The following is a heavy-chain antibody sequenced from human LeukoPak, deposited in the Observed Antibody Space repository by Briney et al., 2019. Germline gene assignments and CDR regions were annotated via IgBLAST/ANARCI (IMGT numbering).Heavy chain of an antibody. J-gene: IGHJ6*04. CDR3: AGENCSGGSCYYYYYYGMDV. V-gene: IGHV4-39*01. Sequence: SETLSLTCTVSGGSISSSSYYWGWIRQPPGKGLEWIGSIYYSGSTYYNPSLKSRVTISVDTSKNQFSLKLSSVTAADTAVYYCAGENCSGGSCYYYYYYGMDVWGKGTTVTVSS. D-gene: IGHD2-15*01. CDR2: IYYSGST. CDR1: GGSISSSSYY.